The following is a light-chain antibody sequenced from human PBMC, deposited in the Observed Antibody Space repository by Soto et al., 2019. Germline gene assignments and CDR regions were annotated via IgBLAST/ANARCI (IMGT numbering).Light chain of an antibody. Sequence: VLTQSPGTLSLSPGERATISCRASQSITRFYLAWYQHKPGQAPRLLIYGASSRATGIPRRFSGSESGSDFTLTISRLEPEDCGVYYCQQSGGSPPYTFGQGTRLEIK. CDR2: GAS. CDR1: QSITRFY. V-gene: IGKV3-20*01. J-gene: IGKJ2*01. CDR3: QQSGGSPPYT.